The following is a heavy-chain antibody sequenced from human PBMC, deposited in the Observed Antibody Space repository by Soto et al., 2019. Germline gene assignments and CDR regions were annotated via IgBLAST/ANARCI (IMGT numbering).Heavy chain of an antibody. Sequence: QITLKESGPTLVKPTQTLTLTCTFSGFSLTTDAVGVGWIRQPPGKALEWLALIYWDDDKRYSPGQKSRLTITKDASRNQVVLTLTNMDPADTATYYCAHVYWVAAGIRYYFDYWGQGTLVTGSS. V-gene: IGHV2-5*02. D-gene: IGHD1-1*01. CDR1: GFSLTTDAVG. CDR3: AHVYWVAAGIRYYFDY. CDR2: IYWDDDK. J-gene: IGHJ4*02.